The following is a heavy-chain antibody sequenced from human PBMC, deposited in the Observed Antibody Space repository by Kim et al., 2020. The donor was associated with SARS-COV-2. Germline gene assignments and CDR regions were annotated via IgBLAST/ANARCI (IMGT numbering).Heavy chain of an antibody. Sequence: GGSLRLSCEASGFTFSTYARSWVRQAPGMGMEWVSTIYSGGSGTFYADSVKGRFTISRDDSKSTLYMQINSLRAEDTAVYYCATTTSGWIFDDWGQGTMV. CDR2: IYSGGSGT. CDR1: GFTFSTYA. V-gene: IGHV3-23*03. CDR3: ATTTSGWIFDD. D-gene: IGHD6-19*01. J-gene: IGHJ4*02.